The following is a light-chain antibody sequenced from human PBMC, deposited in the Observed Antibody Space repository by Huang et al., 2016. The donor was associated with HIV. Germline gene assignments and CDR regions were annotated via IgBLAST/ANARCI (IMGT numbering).Light chain of an antibody. CDR2: AAF. J-gene: IGKJ2*01. V-gene: IGKV1-6*01. CDR1: QDIIND. Sequence: AIQMTQSPSSLSASLGDRVTITCRASQDIINDLAWYQQTPGRVPKLLIYAAFNLQKGVPSRFSGSRSGTDFSLTISDLRPEDFATYYCLQDYHYPSTFGLGTKLELK. CDR3: LQDYHYPST.